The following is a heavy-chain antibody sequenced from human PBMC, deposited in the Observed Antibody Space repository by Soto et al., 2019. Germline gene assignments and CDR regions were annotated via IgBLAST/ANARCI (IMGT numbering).Heavy chain of an antibody. Sequence: QVQLQESGPGLVKPSGTLSLTCAVSSGSISSSHWWSWVRHPPGKGLEWIGEIYHSGSTNYNTSLKSRVTISVDKSKNQFSLKLSSVTAADTAVYYCSRDAPLIRGWFYPWGQGTLVTVSS. CDR1: SGSISSSHW. J-gene: IGHJ5*02. CDR2: IYHSGST. D-gene: IGHD2-8*01. V-gene: IGHV4-4*02. CDR3: SRDAPLIRGWFYP.